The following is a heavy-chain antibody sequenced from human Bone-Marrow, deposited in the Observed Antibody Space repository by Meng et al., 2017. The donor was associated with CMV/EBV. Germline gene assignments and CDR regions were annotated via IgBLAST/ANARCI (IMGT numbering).Heavy chain of an antibody. J-gene: IGHJ4*02. CDR1: GYTFTGYY. Sequence: SVKVSCKASGYTFTGYYMHWVRQAPGQGLEWMGGIIPIFGTANYAQKFQGRVTITTDESTSTAYMELSSLRSEDTAVYYCARVAITGTGEGLWLDYWGQGTLVTVSS. CDR2: IIPIFGTA. D-gene: IGHD1-20*01. CDR3: ARVAITGTGEGLWLDY. V-gene: IGHV1-69*05.